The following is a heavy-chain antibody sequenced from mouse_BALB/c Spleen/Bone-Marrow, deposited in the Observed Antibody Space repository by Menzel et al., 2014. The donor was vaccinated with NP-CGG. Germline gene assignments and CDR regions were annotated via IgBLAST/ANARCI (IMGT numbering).Heavy chain of an antibody. CDR1: GYTFTSYV. CDR3: ARKRGGAMDY. CDR2: VIPSNDVT. Sequence: VQLQQSGPELVKPGASVKMSCKASGYTFTSYVMHWVKQKPGQGLEWIGYVIPSNDVTKYNEKFKGKATLTSVKSSSTAYMELSSLTSEDSAVYYCARKRGGAMDYWGPGTSVTVSS. J-gene: IGHJ4*01. V-gene: IGHV1-14*01.